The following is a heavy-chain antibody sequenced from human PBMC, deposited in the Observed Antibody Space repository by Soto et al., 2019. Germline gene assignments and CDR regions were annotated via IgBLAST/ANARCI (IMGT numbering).Heavy chain of an antibody. CDR1: GGSISSGDYY. CDR2: IYYSGST. V-gene: IGHV4-30-4*01. CDR3: ARGGGETCISTSCYSWFDP. Sequence: SETLSLTCTVSGGSISSGDYYWSWIRQPPGKGLEWIGYIYYSGSTYYNPSLKSRVTISVDTSKNQFSLKLSSVTAADTAVYYCARGGGETCISTSCYSWFDPWGQGTLVTVSS. J-gene: IGHJ5*02. D-gene: IGHD2-2*01.